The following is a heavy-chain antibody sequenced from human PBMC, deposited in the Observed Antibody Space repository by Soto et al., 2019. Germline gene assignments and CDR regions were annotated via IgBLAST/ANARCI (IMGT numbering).Heavy chain of an antibody. V-gene: IGHV3-23*01. D-gene: IGHD6-13*01. Sequence: GGSLRLSCAASGFTFSSYAMSWVRQAPGKGLEWVSAISGSGGSTYYADSVKGRFTISRDNSKNTLYLQMKSLRAEDTAVYYCAKDSSLAANRNRIAAAEAVPRGVFDYWGQGTLVTVSS. CDR3: AKDSSLAANRNRIAAAEAVPRGVFDY. J-gene: IGHJ4*02. CDR1: GFTFSSYA. CDR2: ISGSGGST.